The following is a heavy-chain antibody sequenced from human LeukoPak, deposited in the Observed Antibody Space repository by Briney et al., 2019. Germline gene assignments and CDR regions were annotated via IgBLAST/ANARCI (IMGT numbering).Heavy chain of an antibody. CDR1: GFTFSSYS. V-gene: IGHV3-21*01. CDR2: ISNSSSYI. CDR3: ARDDHYYDILTGYQIYYFDY. J-gene: IGHJ4*02. D-gene: IGHD3-9*01. Sequence: GGSLRLSCAASGFTFSSYSMNWVRQAPGKGLEWVSSISNSSSYIYYADSVKGRFTISRDNAKNSLYLQMNSLRAEDTAVYYCARDDHYYDILTGYQIYYFDYWGQGTLVTVSS.